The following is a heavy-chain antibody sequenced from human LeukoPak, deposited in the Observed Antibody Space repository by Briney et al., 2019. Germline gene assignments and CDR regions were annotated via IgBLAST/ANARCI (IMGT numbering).Heavy chain of an antibody. CDR1: GYTFTSYD. V-gene: IGHV1-8*01. CDR3: ARSSGGRTCDFDY. D-gene: IGHD2-15*01. J-gene: IGHJ4*02. CDR2: MNPNSGNT. Sequence: ASVKVSCKASGYTFTSYDINWVRQATGQGLEWMGWMNPNSGNTGYAQKFQGRVTITRSTSISTAYLEVSSLISEDTAVYYCARSSGGRTCDFDYWGQGTLVTVSS.